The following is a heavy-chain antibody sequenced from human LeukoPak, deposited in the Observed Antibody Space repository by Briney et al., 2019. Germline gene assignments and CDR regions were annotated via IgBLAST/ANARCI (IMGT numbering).Heavy chain of an antibody. D-gene: IGHD2-2*01. CDR2: IYHSGST. CDR1: GGSISSGGYS. J-gene: IGHJ5*02. CDR3: ARGRVVPAAKGGVGWFDP. V-gene: IGHV4-30-2*01. Sequence: PSETLSLTCAVSGGSISSGGYSWSWLRQPPGKGLEWIGYIYHSGSTYYNPSLKSRVTISVDRSKNQFSLKLSSVTAADTAVYYCARGRVVPAAKGGVGWFDPWGQGTLVTVSS.